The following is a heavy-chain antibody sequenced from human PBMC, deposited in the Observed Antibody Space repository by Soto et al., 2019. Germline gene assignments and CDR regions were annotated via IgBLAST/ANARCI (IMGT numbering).Heavy chain of an antibody. V-gene: IGHV1-69*06. CDR3: GRVSLYGDVGYYDF. J-gene: IGHJ4*02. Sequence: QVQVVQSGTEVKKPGSSVKVSCKISGGAFSTYGIHWVRQAPGQGLEWVGGIVPIFGTTRNAQKFQGRVTCSADKSASTAYMGLTSLTSEDTAIYFCGRVSLYGDVGYYDFWGRGTLIAVSS. CDR1: GGAFSTYG. D-gene: IGHD4-17*01. CDR2: IVPIFGTT.